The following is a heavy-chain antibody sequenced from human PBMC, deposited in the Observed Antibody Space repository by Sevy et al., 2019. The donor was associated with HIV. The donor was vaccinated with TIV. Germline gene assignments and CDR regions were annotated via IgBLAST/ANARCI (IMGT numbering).Heavy chain of an antibody. CDR2: FDPQDDEI. V-gene: IGHV1-24*01. J-gene: IGHJ5*02. CDR1: GYTLTKLA. D-gene: IGHD2-15*01. Sequence: ASMKVSCKVSGYTLTKLAIHWVRQAPGKGLEWMGDFDPQDDEILYAQRFQGRLTMTEDTSTETAYMELSSLTSEDTAVYYCATVGLTYYSGSSSYQGDWFDPWGQGTLVTVS. CDR3: ATVGLTYYSGSSSYQGDWFDP.